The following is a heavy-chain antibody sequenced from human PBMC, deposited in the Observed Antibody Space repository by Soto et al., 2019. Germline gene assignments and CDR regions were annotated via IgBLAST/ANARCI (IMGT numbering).Heavy chain of an antibody. Sequence: SETLSLTCTVSGDSIRSYYWSWIRQPPGKGLEWIGYIYDSGSTNYNPSLKSRVTISVDTSKSQFSLKLSSVTAADTAVYYCARDRAYYDSSGLYFDYWGQGTLVTVSS. J-gene: IGHJ4*02. V-gene: IGHV4-59*01. CDR1: GDSIRSYY. D-gene: IGHD3-22*01. CDR2: IYDSGST. CDR3: ARDRAYYDSSGLYFDY.